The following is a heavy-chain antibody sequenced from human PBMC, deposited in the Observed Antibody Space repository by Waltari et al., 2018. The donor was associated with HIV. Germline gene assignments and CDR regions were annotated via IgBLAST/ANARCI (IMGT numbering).Heavy chain of an antibody. J-gene: IGHJ3*01. Sequence: VQLVESGGGLVQPGGSLSLRCTAAKFICSNFWMTGVRQAPGKGLEWVADISSDGNEDFYSDSLKGRFVISRDNVKNSLFLQLSHLRVDDTAVYYCARGAVYSSGPYDAFDVWGQGTLVTVSS. CDR1: KFICSNFW. V-gene: IGHV3-7*04. D-gene: IGHD6-19*01. CDR3: ARGAVYSSGPYDAFDV. CDR2: ISSDGNED.